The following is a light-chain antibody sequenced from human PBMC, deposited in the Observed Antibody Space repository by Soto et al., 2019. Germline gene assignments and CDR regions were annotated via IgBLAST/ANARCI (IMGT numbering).Light chain of an antibody. V-gene: IGKV3-20*01. J-gene: IGKJ1*01. CDR3: HQYGAAPRT. CDR1: KSVRRDF. Sequence: EIVLTQSPGTLSLSPGETATLSCRASKSVRRDFLAWLQQKPGQAPRVLIYGASSRAAGIPDRFSGSGSGRAFNLTISRLEAEDSALYYCHQYGAAPRTFDQGTKVEIK. CDR2: GAS.